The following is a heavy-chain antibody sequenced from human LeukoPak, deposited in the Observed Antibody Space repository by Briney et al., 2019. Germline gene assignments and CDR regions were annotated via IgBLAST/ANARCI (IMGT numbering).Heavy chain of an antibody. CDR2: ISSSSSYI. D-gene: IGHD2-15*01. Sequence: GGSLRLSCAASGFTFSSYSMNWVRQAPGKGLEWVSSISSSSSYIYYADSVKGRFTISRDNAKNSLYLQMNSLRAEDTAVYYCARDNHCSGGSCYPWGAGAFGIWGQGTMVTVSS. CDR3: ARDNHCSGGSCYPWGAGAFGI. V-gene: IGHV3-21*01. J-gene: IGHJ3*02. CDR1: GFTFSSYS.